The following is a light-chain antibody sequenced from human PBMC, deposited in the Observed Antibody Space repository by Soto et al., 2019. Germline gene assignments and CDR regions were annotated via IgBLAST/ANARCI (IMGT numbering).Light chain of an antibody. CDR3: CSYAGSSTPYV. Sequence: QSALTQPASVSGSPGQSITISCSGTSSDVGSYYLVSWYQQHPGKAPKLMIYEGSKRPSGVSNRFSGSKSGNMASLTISGLQAEDEADYYCCSYAGSSTPYVFGTGTKVT. CDR1: SSDVGSYYL. CDR2: EGS. V-gene: IGLV2-23*01. J-gene: IGLJ1*01.